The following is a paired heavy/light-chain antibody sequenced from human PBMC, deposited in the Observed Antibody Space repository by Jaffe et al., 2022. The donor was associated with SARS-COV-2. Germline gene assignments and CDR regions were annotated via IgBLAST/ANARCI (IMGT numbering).Light chain of an antibody. CDR2: WAS. Sequence: DIVTTQSPDSLAVSLGERATINCKSSQTVLYTSNNKNYLAWYQQKPGQPPKLLIYWASTRESGVPDRFSGSGSGTDFTLTISSLQAEDVAVYYCQQYYSAPYTFGQGTKLEIK. CDR1: QTVLYTSNNKNY. CDR3: QQYYSAPYT. V-gene: IGKV4-1*01. J-gene: IGKJ2*01.
Heavy chain of an antibody. CDR2: VSASGAST. J-gene: IGHJ4*02. V-gene: IGHV3-23*01. CDR1: GFTFSSYA. CDR3: AKDYGSGWSNYFDY. Sequence: EVLLLDSGGGLVQPGGSLRLSCAASGFTFSSYAMSWVRQAPGKGLEWVSGVSASGASTFYADSVKGRFTISRDNSENTVYLQLNSLRADDTAVYYCAKDYGSGWSNYFDYWGQGTLVTVSS. D-gene: IGHD6-19*01.